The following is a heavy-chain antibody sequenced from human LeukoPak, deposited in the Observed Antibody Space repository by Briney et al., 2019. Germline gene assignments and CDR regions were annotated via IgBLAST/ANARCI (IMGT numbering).Heavy chain of an antibody. D-gene: IGHD2-15*01. J-gene: IGHJ4*02. CDR1: GGSFRGYY. CDR2: INRSGST. CDR3: ARRRYCSGGSCFYFDY. Sequence: SETLSLTCAVYGGSFRGYYWSWIRQPPGKGLEWIGEINRSGSTNYNPSLKSRVTISVDTSTNQFSLKLSSVTAADTAVYYCARRRYCSGGSCFYFDYWGQGTLVTVSS. V-gene: IGHV4-34*01.